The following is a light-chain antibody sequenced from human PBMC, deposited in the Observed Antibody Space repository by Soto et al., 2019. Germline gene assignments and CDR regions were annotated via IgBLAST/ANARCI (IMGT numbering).Light chain of an antibody. CDR1: SSNIGNNY. V-gene: IGLV1-51*01. Sequence: QSVLTQPPSVSAAPGQKVTISCSGRSSNIGNNYVSWYQQLPGTAPKLLIYDNNKRPSGIPDRFSGSKSGTSATLGITGLQTGDEADYYCGTWDTSLSAGEVVFGGGTKVTVL. CDR3: GTWDTSLSAGEVV. J-gene: IGLJ2*01. CDR2: DNN.